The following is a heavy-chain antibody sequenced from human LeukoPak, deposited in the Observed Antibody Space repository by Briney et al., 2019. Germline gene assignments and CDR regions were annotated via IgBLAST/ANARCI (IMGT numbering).Heavy chain of an antibody. D-gene: IGHD6-19*01. CDR1: GFTFSSYA. J-gene: IGHJ4*02. Sequence: GGSLRLPCAASGFTFSSYAMSWVRQAPGKGLEWVSAISGSGGSTYYADSVKGRFTISRDNSKNTLYLQMNSLRAEDTAVYYCAKAPFGAVAGTVDYWGQGTLVTVSS. CDR3: AKAPFGAVAGTVDY. V-gene: IGHV3-23*01. CDR2: ISGSGGST.